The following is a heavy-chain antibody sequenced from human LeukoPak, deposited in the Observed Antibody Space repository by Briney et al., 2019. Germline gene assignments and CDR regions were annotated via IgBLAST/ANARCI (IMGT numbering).Heavy chain of an antibody. Sequence: SETLSLTCTVSGGSISNYYWSWIRQSPGKGLEWIGYIYYSGSTNYNPSLKSRVMMSVDASKNQFSLRLTSVTAADSAVYYCARPWLYWGQGILVAVSS. J-gene: IGHJ4*02. CDR2: IYYSGST. V-gene: IGHV4-59*01. CDR1: GGSISNYY. CDR3: ARPWLY. D-gene: IGHD5-12*01.